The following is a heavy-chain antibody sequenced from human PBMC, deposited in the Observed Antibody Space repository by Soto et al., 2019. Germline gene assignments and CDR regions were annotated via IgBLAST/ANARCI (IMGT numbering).Heavy chain of an antibody. J-gene: IGHJ4*02. D-gene: IGHD2-15*01. V-gene: IGHV4-38-2*01. CDR1: VEPMTGGYY. CDR3: ARGWYYFDF. CDR2: IYYGGTT. Sequence: SETLSLTCDASVEPMTGGYYWGWIRQSPGKGLEWIGSIYYGGTTYYNPSLRSRLAISIDTSKNQFSLRLTSVTAADTALYFCARGWYYFDFWGRGTLVTVSS.